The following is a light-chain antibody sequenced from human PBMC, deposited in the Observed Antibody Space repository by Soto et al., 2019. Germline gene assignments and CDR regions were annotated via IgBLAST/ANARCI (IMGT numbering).Light chain of an antibody. Sequence: QSALTQPRSVSGSPGQSVTISCNGSSSDVGAYNYVSWYQQYPGKAPKVIIFEVRKRPSGVSNRFSGSKSGDTASLTISGLQADDEADYYCSSYRSSTTFVFGTGTKVTVL. CDR1: SSDVGAYNY. J-gene: IGLJ1*01. CDR2: EVR. CDR3: SSYRSSTTFV. V-gene: IGLV2-14*01.